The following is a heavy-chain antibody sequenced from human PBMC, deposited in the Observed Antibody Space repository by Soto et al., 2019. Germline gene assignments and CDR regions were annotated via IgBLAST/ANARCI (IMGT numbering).Heavy chain of an antibody. CDR1: GGSITNNNYF. Sequence: QLQLQESGPGLVKPSETLSLTCTVSGGSITNNNYFWGWIRQPPGKGLEWIGSATYSGGTYYNSSLKSRVTISVDTSKNQFYLRLTSVTAADTAVYYCAKVLVGATSHSDFDSWGQVTLVTVAS. D-gene: IGHD2-15*01. CDR2: ATYSGGT. V-gene: IGHV4-39*01. J-gene: IGHJ4*02. CDR3: AKVLVGATSHSDFDS.